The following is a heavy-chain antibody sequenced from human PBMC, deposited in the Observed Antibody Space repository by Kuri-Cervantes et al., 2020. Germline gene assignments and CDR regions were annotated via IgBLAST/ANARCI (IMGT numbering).Heavy chain of an antibody. CDR2: ISYDGSNK. V-gene: IGHV3-30-3*01. Sequence: GESLKISCAASGFTFSSYAMHWVRQAPGKGLEWVAVISYDGSNKYYADSVKGRFTISRDNSKNTLYLQMNSLRAEDTAVYYCARVIAARQRYYYYGMDVWGQGTTVTVSS. CDR1: GFTFSSYA. CDR3: ARVIAARQRYYYYGMDV. D-gene: IGHD6-6*01. J-gene: IGHJ6*02.